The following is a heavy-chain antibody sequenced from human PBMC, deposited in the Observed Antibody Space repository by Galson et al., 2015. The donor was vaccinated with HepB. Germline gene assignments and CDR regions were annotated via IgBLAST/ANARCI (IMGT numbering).Heavy chain of an antibody. J-gene: IGHJ4*02. Sequence: SLRLSCAASGFNFRSDAMTWVRQAAGKGLEWVSGLSGSGGHTYYAESVRGRFTISRDNSKNTVYLEMTGLRGEDTALYYCAKAPGVITTGGYYFDYWGQGTQVTVSS. CDR3: AKAPGVITTGGYYFDY. CDR1: GFNFRSDA. V-gene: IGHV3-23*01. D-gene: IGHD4-17*01. CDR2: LSGSGGHT.